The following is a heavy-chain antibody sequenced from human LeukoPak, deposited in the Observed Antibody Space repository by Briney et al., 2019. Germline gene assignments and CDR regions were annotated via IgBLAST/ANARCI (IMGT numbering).Heavy chain of an antibody. V-gene: IGHV3-30*18. CDR3: AKADYYDSSGYYSYYYYYGMDV. CDR1: GFTFSSYG. D-gene: IGHD3-22*01. Sequence: PGGSLRLSCAASGFTFSSYGTHWVRQAPGKGLEWVAVISYDGSNKYYADSVKGRFTISRDNSKNTLYLQMNSLRAEDTAVYYCAKADYYDSSGYYSYYYYYGMDVWGQGTTVTVSS. J-gene: IGHJ6*02. CDR2: ISYDGSNK.